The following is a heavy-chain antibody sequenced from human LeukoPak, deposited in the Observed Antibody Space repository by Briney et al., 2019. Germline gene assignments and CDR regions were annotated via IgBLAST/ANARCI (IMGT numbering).Heavy chain of an antibody. CDR3: SSGYYYAHY. D-gene: IGHD3-22*01. V-gene: IGHV3-30-3*01. Sequence: GGSLRLSCAASGFTFSNYAMSWVRQAPGKGLEWVAVISYDGSNKYYADSVKGRFTISRDNSKNTLYLQMNSLRAEDTAVYYCSSGYYYAHYWGQGTLVTVSS. J-gene: IGHJ4*02. CDR2: ISYDGSNK. CDR1: GFTFSNYA.